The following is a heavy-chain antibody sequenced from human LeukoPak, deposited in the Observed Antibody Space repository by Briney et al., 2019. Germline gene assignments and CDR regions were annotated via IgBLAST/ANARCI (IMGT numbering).Heavy chain of an antibody. V-gene: IGHV5-51*01. CDR2: IYPGDSDT. D-gene: IGHD3-10*01. CDR3: ARLTYYGSGYDAFDI. Sequence: GESLKISCRGSGYNFTTYWIGWVRQMPGKGLEWMGIIYPGDSDTRYSPSFQGQVTISVDKSISTAYLQWSSLKASDTAMYYCARLTYYGSGYDAFDIWGQGTIVTVSS. J-gene: IGHJ3*02. CDR1: GYNFTTYW.